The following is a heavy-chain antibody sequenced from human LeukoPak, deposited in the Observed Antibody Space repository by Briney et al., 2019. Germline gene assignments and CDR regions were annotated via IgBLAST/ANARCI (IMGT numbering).Heavy chain of an antibody. Sequence: GGSLRLSCTASGFIFSGSWMAWIRQAPGKGLEWVAIIKKEGSEKYYVDSMKGRFTISRDNAKNSLFLQMNSLRAEDTAIYYCTTDTWYSAGRWGQGTLVTVSS. D-gene: IGHD2-15*01. CDR2: IKKEGSEK. V-gene: IGHV3-7*03. J-gene: IGHJ4*02. CDR1: GFIFSGSW. CDR3: TTDTWYSAGR.